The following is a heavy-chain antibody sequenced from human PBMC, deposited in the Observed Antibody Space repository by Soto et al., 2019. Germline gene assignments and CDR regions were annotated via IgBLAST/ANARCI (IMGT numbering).Heavy chain of an antibody. CDR1: GFTFSSYA. V-gene: IGHV3-30-3*01. CDR3: ARDGGDYGDQSHVHFDY. Sequence: PGGSLRLSCAASGFTFSSYAMHWVRQAPGKGLEWVAVISYDGSNRYYADSVKGRFTISRDNSKNTLYLQMNSLRAEDTAVYYCARDGGDYGDQSHVHFDYWGEATLDTFSS. CDR2: ISYDGSNR. J-gene: IGHJ4*02. D-gene: IGHD4-17*01.